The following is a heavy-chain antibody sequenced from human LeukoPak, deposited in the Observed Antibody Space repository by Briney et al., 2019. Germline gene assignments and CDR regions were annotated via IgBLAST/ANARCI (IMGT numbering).Heavy chain of an antibody. V-gene: IGHV3-33*01. CDR2: IWYDGSNK. CDR1: GFTLRNYG. CDR3: AREGNDYGDYAY. Sequence: GGSLRLSCAASGFTLRNYGMQWVRQAPGKGLEWVAVIWYDGSNKYYADSVKGRFTISRDNSKNTLYLQMDSLRAEDTAMYYCAREGNDYGDYAYWGQGTLVTVSS. J-gene: IGHJ4*02. D-gene: IGHD4-17*01.